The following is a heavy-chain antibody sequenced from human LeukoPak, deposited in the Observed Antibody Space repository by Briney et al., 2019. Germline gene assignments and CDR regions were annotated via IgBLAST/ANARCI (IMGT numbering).Heavy chain of an antibody. Sequence: GGSLRLSCAASGFTFSSYAMHWVRQAPGKGLEWVAVISYDGSNKYYADSVKGRFTISRDNSKNTLYLQMNSLRAEDTAVYYCARVGSGNYYSGYWGQGTLVTVSS. D-gene: IGHD3-10*01. CDR2: ISYDGSNK. J-gene: IGHJ4*02. CDR1: GFTFSSYA. CDR3: ARVGSGNYYSGY. V-gene: IGHV3-30-3*01.